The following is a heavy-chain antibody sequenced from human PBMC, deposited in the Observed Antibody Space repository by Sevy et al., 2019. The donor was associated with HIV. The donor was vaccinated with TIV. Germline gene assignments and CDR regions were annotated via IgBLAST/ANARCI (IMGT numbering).Heavy chain of an antibody. CDR2: IYHSGST. J-gene: IGHJ5*02. CDR3: ARDVSGPAYCSGGSCYGFDP. CDR1: GYSISSGYY. D-gene: IGHD2-15*01. Sequence: SETLSLTCTVSGYSISSGYYRGWIRQPPGKGLEWIGSIYHSGSTYYNPSLKSRVTISVDTSKNQFSLKLSSVTAADTAVYYCARDVSGPAYCSGGSCYGFDPWGQGTLVTVSS. V-gene: IGHV4-38-2*02.